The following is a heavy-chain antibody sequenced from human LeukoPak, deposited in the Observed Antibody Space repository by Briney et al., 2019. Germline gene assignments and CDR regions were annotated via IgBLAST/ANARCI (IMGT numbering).Heavy chain of an antibody. CDR1: GGTFSSYA. CDR3: ASVSPSTTVLPAEYFQH. D-gene: IGHD4-17*01. CDR2: IIPIFGTA. Sequence: SVKVSCKASGGTFSSYAISWVRQAPGQGLEWMGGIIPIFGTANYAQKFQGRVTITADESTSTAYMELSSLRSEDTAVYYCASVSPSTTVLPAEYFQHWGQGTLVTVSS. J-gene: IGHJ1*01. V-gene: IGHV1-69*13.